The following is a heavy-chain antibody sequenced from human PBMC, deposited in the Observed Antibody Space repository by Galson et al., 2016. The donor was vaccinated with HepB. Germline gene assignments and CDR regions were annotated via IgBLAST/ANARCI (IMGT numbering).Heavy chain of an antibody. Sequence: SVKVSCKASGYTFTRYSMHWVRQAPGQGLEWMGISNPSGGRTTYAQKFQGRVTMTRDTSTNTVYMELSSLRSEDTAVYYCARDGSYDRSGLNYYYYGMDVWGQGTTVIVSS. D-gene: IGHD3-22*01. CDR2: SNPSGGRT. V-gene: IGHV1-46*01. J-gene: IGHJ6*02. CDR1: GYTFTRYS. CDR3: ARDGSYDRSGLNYYYYGMDV.